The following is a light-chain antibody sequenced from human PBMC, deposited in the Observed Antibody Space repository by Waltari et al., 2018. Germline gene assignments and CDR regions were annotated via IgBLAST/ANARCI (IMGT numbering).Light chain of an antibody. CDR3: SSYTLTDTRV. Sequence: QSALTQPASVSASPGQSITISCSGTSSDVGAYNLSSLYRQYPDKAPQLIIYDVLTRPSGISDRFSGDKSDNTASLTISGLRAEDEADYYCSSYTLTDTRVFGGGT. CDR2: DVL. V-gene: IGLV2-14*01. J-gene: IGLJ3*02. CDR1: SSDVGAYNL.